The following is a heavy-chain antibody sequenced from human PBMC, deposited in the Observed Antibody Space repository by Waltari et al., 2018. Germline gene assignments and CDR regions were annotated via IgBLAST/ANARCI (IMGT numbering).Heavy chain of an antibody. J-gene: IGHJ6*02. CDR1: GFTFSSYW. CDR3: ARVSRRTYRSPVPGRHYYYGMDV. Sequence: EEQLVESGGGLVQPGDSLRLSCAVSGFTFSSYWMNWVRQAPGKGPLWVSRISSDARDTTYADSVKGRFTISRDNAKNTLYLQMNRLRAEDTAVYFCARVSRRTYRSPVPGRHYYYGMDVWGQGTTVTVSS. V-gene: IGHV3-74*03. D-gene: IGHD1-1*01. CDR2: ISSDARDT.